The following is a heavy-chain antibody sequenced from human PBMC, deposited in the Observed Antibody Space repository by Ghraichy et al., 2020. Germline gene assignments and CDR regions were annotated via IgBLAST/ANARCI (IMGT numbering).Heavy chain of an antibody. D-gene: IGHD3-22*01. V-gene: IGHV3-30*04. CDR3: AKARHNSGIAGWRLATD. CDR2: VSDDGSLK. Sequence: LRLSCAVSGFTFSAYSIHWVRHTPGEGLEWVAIVSDDGSLKYYADPVKGRFTISKDNSKNTVYLQMNSLRAEDTAVYYCAKARHNSGIAGWRLATDWGQGTLVSVST. J-gene: IGHJ4*02. CDR1: GFTFSAYS.